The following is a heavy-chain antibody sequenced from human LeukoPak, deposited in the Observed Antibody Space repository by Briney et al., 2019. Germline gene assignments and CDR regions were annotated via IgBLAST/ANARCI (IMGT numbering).Heavy chain of an antibody. V-gene: IGHV1-8*02. CDR3: ARSVGWFPN. Sequence: GASVKVSCKASGYTFTSYGISWVRRAPGQGLEWMGWMNPNSGNTGYAQKFQGRVTMTRNTSISTAYMELSSLRSEDTAVYYCARSVGWFPNWGQGTLVTVSS. J-gene: IGHJ4*02. CDR1: GYTFTSYG. D-gene: IGHD3-10*01. CDR2: MNPNSGNT.